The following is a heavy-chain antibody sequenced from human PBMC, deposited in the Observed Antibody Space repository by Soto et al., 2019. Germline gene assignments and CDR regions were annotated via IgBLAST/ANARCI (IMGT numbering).Heavy chain of an antibody. CDR2: INAGNGNT. D-gene: IGHD3-22*01. Sequence: ASVKVSCKASGYTFTSYGISWVRQAPGQGLEWMGWINAGNGNTKYSQKFQGRVTITRDTSASTAYMELSSLRSEDTAVYYCARAAYYYESSGYYPGDYWGQGTLVTVSS. CDR1: GYTFTSYG. CDR3: ARAAYYYESSGYYPGDY. V-gene: IGHV1-3*01. J-gene: IGHJ4*02.